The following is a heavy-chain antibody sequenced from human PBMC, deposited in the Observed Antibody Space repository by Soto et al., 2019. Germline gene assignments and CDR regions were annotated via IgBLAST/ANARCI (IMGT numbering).Heavy chain of an antibody. V-gene: IGHV3-48*03. CDR1: GFTLSNSE. J-gene: IGHJ4*02. CDR3: AADRGWELL. Sequence: EVQLVESGGGLVQPGGSLRLSCVGSGFTLSNSEMTWLRQAPGKGLEWVSYISSSGDTIYYADSVKGRFTISRDNAKNSLFLQMNSLKAEDTSLYYCAADRGWELLWGQGTLVSVSS. D-gene: IGHD3-10*01. CDR2: ISSSGDTI.